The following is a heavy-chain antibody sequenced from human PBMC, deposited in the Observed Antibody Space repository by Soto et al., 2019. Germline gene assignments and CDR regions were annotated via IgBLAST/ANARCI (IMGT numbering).Heavy chain of an antibody. Sequence: XETLYLTCAVSGCSISSSNWWSWVRQPPGKGLEWIGEIYHSGSTNYNPSLKSRVTISVDKSKSQFSLKLSSVTAADTAVYYCARATYDFWSGYYGFGYYYYGMDVWGQGTTVTVSS. D-gene: IGHD3-3*01. J-gene: IGHJ6*02. V-gene: IGHV4-4*02. CDR1: GCSISSSNW. CDR3: ARATYDFWSGYYGFGYYYYGMDV. CDR2: IYHSGST.